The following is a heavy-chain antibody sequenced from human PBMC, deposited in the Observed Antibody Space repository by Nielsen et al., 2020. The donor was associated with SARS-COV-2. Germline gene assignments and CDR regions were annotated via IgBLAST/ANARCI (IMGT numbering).Heavy chain of an antibody. D-gene: IGHD1-1*01. CDR2: ISAYNGNT. V-gene: IGHV1-18*04. Sequence: ASVKVSCKASGYTFTSYGISWVRQAPGQGLEWMGWISAYNGNTNYAQKLQGRVTMTTDTSTSTAYMELRSLRSDDTAVYYCARQSQLERRHPSFDYWGQGTLVTVSS. CDR1: GYTFTSYG. CDR3: ARQSQLERRHPSFDY. J-gene: IGHJ4*02.